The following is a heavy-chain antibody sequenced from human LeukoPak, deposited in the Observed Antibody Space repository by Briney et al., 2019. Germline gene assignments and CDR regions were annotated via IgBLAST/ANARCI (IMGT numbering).Heavy chain of an antibody. CDR1: GGSISSGDYY. J-gene: IGHJ4*02. CDR3: ARGTGEQQLVGTPFDY. Sequence: PSETLSLTCTVSGGSISSGDYYWSWIRQPPGKGLEWIGYIYHSGSTYYNPSLKSRVTISVDRSKNQFSLKLSSVTAADTAVYYCARGTGEQQLVGTPFDYWGQGTLVTVSS. CDR2: IYHSGST. V-gene: IGHV4-30-4*08. D-gene: IGHD6-13*01.